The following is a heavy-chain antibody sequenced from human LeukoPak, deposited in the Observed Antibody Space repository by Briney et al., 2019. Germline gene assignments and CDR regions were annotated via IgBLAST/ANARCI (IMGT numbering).Heavy chain of an antibody. V-gene: IGHV1-18*01. Sequence: ASVKVSCKASGYTFTSYGISWVRQAPGQGLEWMGWISAYNGNTNYAQKLQGRVTMTTDTSTSTAYMELRSLRSDDTAVYYCARGLETAYYYDRSGYTHWGQGTLVTVSS. J-gene: IGHJ4*02. D-gene: IGHD3-22*01. CDR3: ARGLETAYYYDRSGYTH. CDR1: GYTFTSYG. CDR2: ISAYNGNT.